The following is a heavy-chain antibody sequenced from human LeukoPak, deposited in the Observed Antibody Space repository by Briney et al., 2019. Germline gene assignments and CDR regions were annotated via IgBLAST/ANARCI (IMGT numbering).Heavy chain of an antibody. CDR3: ARAESSSGWYYFDY. CDR1: GGSISSYY. CDR2: IYTSGST. V-gene: IGHV4-4*07. Sequence: SETLSLTCTVSGGSISSYYWSWIRQPAGKGLEWIGRIYTSGSTNYNPSLKSRVTMSVDTSKNQFSLKLSSVTAADTAVYYCARAESSSGWYYFDYWGQGTLVTVSS. D-gene: IGHD6-19*01. J-gene: IGHJ4*02.